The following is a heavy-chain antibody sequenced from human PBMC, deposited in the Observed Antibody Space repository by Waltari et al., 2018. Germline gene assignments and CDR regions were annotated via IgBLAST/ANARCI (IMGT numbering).Heavy chain of an antibody. V-gene: IGHV4-39*07. CDR1: GGSISSSSYY. CDR3: ARDQSTSGYGMDV. J-gene: IGHJ6*02. D-gene: IGHD3-10*01. CDR2: IYYSGST. Sequence: QLQLQESGPGLVKPSETLSLTCTVSGGSISSSSYYWGWIRQPPGKGLEWIGSIYYSGSTYYNPSLKSRVTISVDTSKNQFSLKLSSVTAADTAVYYCARDQSTSGYGMDVWGQGTTVTVSS.